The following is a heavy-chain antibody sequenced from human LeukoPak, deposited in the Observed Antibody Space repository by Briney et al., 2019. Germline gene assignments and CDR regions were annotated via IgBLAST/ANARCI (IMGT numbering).Heavy chain of an antibody. D-gene: IGHD2-21*02. J-gene: IGHJ1*01. Sequence: SETLSLTCAVYGGSFNDYYWNWIRQPPGKGLEWIGEINLRGSTTYNPSLKSRVTISLDESKNQFSLKLSSVTAADTAVYYCARGPVVVTAIPYFQHWGQGTLVTVSS. CDR2: INLRGST. CDR1: GGSFNDYY. V-gene: IGHV4-34*01. CDR3: ARGPVVVTAIPYFQH.